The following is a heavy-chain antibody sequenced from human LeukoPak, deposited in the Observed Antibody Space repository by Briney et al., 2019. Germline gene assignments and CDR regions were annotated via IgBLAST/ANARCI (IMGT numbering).Heavy chain of an antibody. CDR2: IIPIFGTA. CDR1: GGTFSSYA. Sequence: GSSVKVSCKASGGTFSSYAISWVRQAPGQGLEWMGGIIPIFGTANYAQKFQGRVTITADESTSTAYMELSSLRSEDTAVYYCASGAFDYYYYGMDVWDQGTTVTVSS. CDR3: ASGAFDYYYYGMDV. J-gene: IGHJ6*02. V-gene: IGHV1-69*01. D-gene: IGHD3-3*02.